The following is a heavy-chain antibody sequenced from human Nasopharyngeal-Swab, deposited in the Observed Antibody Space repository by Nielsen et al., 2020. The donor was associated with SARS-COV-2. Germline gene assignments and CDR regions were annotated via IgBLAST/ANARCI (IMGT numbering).Heavy chain of an antibody. CDR3: ARDESGDSLGRPFDY. Sequence: WIRQPPGKGPEWIGTISYTGSTYNPSLKSRVTMSVDTSKNQFSLKLSSVTDADTAVYYCARDESGDSLGRPFDYWGQGTLVTVSS. D-gene: IGHD4-17*01. CDR2: ISYTGST. J-gene: IGHJ4*02. V-gene: IGHV4-39*07.